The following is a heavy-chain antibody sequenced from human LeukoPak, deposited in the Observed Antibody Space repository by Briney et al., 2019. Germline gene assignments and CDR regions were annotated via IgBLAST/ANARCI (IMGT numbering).Heavy chain of an antibody. J-gene: IGHJ3*02. CDR1: SYTFYY. CDR2: INPSGGST. Sequence: GASVKVSCKASSYTFYYMHWVRQAPGQGLEWMGIINPSGGSTSYAQKFQGRVTMTRDMSTSTVYMELSSLRSEDTAVYYCARNILPTNYYDSSGLLLRAFDIWGQGTMVTVSS. D-gene: IGHD3-22*01. V-gene: IGHV1-46*01. CDR3: ARNILPTNYYDSSGLLLRAFDI.